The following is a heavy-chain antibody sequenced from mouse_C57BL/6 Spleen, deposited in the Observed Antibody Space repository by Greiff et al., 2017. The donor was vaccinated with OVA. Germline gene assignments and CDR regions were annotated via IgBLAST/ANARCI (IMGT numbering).Heavy chain of an antibody. Sequence: EVQLQQSGPELVKPGASVKISCKASGYTFTDYYMNWVKQSHGKSLEWIGDINPNNGGTSYNQKFKGKATLTVDKSSSTAYMELRSLTSEDSAVYYCARDSSGLPFAYWGQGTLVTVSA. CDR1: GYTFTDYY. CDR3: ARDSSGLPFAY. D-gene: IGHD3-2*02. CDR2: INPNNGGT. J-gene: IGHJ3*01. V-gene: IGHV1-26*01.